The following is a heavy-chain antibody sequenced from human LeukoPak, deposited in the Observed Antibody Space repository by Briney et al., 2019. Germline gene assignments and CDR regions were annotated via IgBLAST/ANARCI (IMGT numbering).Heavy chain of an antibody. CDR2: ISYDGADK. V-gene: IGHV3-30*18. CDR3: AKALSRYFDWHFDY. Sequence: GGSLRLSCAASGFTFSSYAMHWVRQAPGKGREWVAAISYDGADKYYADSVKGRFTISRDNSKNTLYLIMNSLRAEDTAVYSCAKALSRYFDWHFDYWGREPWSPSPQ. CDR1: GFTFSSYA. D-gene: IGHD3-9*01. J-gene: IGHJ4*02.